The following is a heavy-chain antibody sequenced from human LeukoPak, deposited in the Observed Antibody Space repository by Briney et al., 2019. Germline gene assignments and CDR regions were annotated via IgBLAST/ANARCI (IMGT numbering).Heavy chain of an antibody. V-gene: IGHV4-39*07. CDR3: ARLPSQYTPGFPHSASWFDP. CDR2: IYHSGST. Sequence: MPSETLSLTCTVSGGSISSGGYYWGWVRQPPGKGLEWIGNIYHSGSTYYNPSLKSRVTISVDTSKNQFSLKLTSVTAADTAMYYCARLPSQYTPGFPHSASWFDPWGQGTLVTVSS. CDR1: GGSISSGGYY. J-gene: IGHJ5*02. D-gene: IGHD2-15*01.